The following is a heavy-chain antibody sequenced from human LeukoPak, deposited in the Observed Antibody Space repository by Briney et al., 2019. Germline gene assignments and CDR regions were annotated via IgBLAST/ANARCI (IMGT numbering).Heavy chain of an antibody. V-gene: IGHV4-38-2*01. D-gene: IGHD2-15*01. Sequence: SETLSLTYAVCGYSISGGYYWGWIRQPPGKGLEWIGIIYHSGSTYYNPSLKSRVTISVDTSKNQFSLKLSSVTAADTAVYYCARQYCSGGSCYLVDYWGQGTLVTVSA. CDR1: GYSISGGYY. CDR2: IYHSGST. CDR3: ARQYCSGGSCYLVDY. J-gene: IGHJ4*02.